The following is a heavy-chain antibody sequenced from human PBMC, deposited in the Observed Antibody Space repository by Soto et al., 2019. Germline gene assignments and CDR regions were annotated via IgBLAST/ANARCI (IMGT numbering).Heavy chain of an antibody. Sequence: PAGSPELSCAASGFTFISHVMHWARQAPGKGLEWVAVIWYDGRNKYYADSVKGRFTISRDNSKNTLYLQMNSLRAEDTAVYYCARDRGAWIQLWSPFDPRGQGTLVTVSS. CDR3: ARDRGAWIQLWSPFDP. CDR1: GFTFISHV. J-gene: IGHJ5*02. D-gene: IGHD5-18*01. V-gene: IGHV3-33*01. CDR2: IWYDGRNK.